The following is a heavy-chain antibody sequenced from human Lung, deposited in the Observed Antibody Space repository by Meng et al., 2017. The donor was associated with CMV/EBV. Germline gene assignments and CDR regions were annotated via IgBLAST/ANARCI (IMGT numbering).Heavy chain of an antibody. V-gene: IGHV1-69*02. CDR1: GGTFSTYT. D-gene: IGHD3-10*02. Sequence: SVXVSCKASGGTFSTYTITWVRQAPGQGLEWMGRITPILGIANYERKFQDRAAITADKSTTTAYMELSSLISEDTAVYYCARVLLGCWGSYYYDYWVQGTXVTVSS. CDR3: ARVLLGCWGSYYYDY. CDR2: ITPILGIA. J-gene: IGHJ4*02.